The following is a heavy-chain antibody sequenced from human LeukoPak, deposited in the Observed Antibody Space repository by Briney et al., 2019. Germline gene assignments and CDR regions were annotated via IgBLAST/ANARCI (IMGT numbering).Heavy chain of an antibody. CDR3: ARARPQWLLRYYFDY. D-gene: IGHD3-22*01. CDR2: IYPGDSDT. J-gene: IGHJ4*02. CDR1: GYSFTSYW. V-gene: IGHV5-51*01. Sequence: GESLKISCKGSGYSFTSYWIGWVRQMPGKGLEWMGIIYPGDSDTRYSPSFQGQVTISADESISTAYLQWSSLKASDTAMYYCARARPQWLLRYYFDYWGQGTLVTVSS.